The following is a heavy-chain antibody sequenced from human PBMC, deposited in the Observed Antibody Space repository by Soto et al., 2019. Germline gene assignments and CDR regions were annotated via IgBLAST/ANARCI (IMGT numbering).Heavy chain of an antibody. D-gene: IGHD6-19*01. Sequence: QLQLQESGPGLVKPSETLSLTCTVSGGSVSSSSYYWGCIRQPPGKGLEWIASIYYSGSTYYNPSLKSRVTISVDTSKSQFSLKLSFVTAADTAVYYCARTKYSSGHADYWGQGTLVTVSS. V-gene: IGHV4-39*01. CDR1: GGSVSSSSYY. CDR2: IYYSGST. J-gene: IGHJ4*02. CDR3: ARTKYSSGHADY.